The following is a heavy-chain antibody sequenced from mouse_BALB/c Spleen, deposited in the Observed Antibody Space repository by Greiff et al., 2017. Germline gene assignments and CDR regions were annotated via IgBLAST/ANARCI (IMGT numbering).Heavy chain of an antibody. CDR2: IRLKSNNYAT. V-gene: IGHV6-6*02. D-gene: IGHD6-5*01. CDR3: TAYDYGAMDY. J-gene: IGHJ4*01. CDR1: GFTFSNYW. Sequence: EVKLMESGGGLVQPGGSMKLSCAASGFTFSNYWMNWVRQSPEKGLEWVAEIRLKSNNYATHYAESVKGRFTISRDDSKSSVYLQMNNLRAEDTGIYYCTAYDYGAMDYWGQGTSVTVSS.